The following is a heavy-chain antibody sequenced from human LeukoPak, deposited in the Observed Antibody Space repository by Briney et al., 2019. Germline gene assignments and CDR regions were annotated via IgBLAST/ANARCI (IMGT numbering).Heavy chain of an antibody. CDR3: ARLPTLSRPSYFDY. Sequence: KPSETLSLTCAVYGGSFSGYYWSWIRQPPGKGLEWIGEINHSGSTNYNPSLKSRVTISVDTSKNQFSLKLSSVTAADTAVYYCARLPTLSRPSYFDYWGQGTLVTVSS. CDR2: INHSGST. V-gene: IGHV4-34*01. CDR1: GGSFSGYY. J-gene: IGHJ4*02. D-gene: IGHD2/OR15-2a*01.